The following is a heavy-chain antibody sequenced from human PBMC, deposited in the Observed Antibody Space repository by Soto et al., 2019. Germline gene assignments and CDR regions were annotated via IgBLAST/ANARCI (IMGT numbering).Heavy chain of an antibody. CDR2: ISGSGGST. CDR1: GFTFSSYA. J-gene: IGHJ4*02. CDR3: AKRANYDFWSGYYCFDY. D-gene: IGHD3-3*01. V-gene: IGHV3-23*01. Sequence: VQLLESGGGLVQPGGSLRLSCAASGFTFSSYAMSWVRQAPGKGLEWVSAISGSGGSTYYADSVKGRFTISRDNSKNTLYLQMNSLRAEDTAVYYCAKRANYDFWSGYYCFDYWGQGTLVTVSS.